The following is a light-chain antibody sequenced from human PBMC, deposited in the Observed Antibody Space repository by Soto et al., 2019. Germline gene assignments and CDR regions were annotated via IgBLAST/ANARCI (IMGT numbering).Light chain of an antibody. CDR3: LQHDVYPLT. J-gene: IGKJ4*01. CDR2: DAS. CDR1: QGIRNH. Sequence: DIPMTQSPSAMSASVGDRVTITCRASQGIRNHLVWFQQKPGKAPKRLISDASSLQSGVPSTLSGSGSGTEFTLTISRLQPEDFATYYCLQHDVYPLTFGGGTKVEIK. V-gene: IGKV1-17*03.